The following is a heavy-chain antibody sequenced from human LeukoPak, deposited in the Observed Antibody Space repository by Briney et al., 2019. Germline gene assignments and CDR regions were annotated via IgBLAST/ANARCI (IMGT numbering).Heavy chain of an antibody. D-gene: IGHD5-12*01. CDR3: AGRGYSGYDLGENDY. CDR2: IYYSGST. Sequence: SETLSLTCTVSGGSISSYYWSWIRQPPGKGLEWIGYIYYSGSTNYNPSLKSRVTISVDTSKNQFSLKLSSVTAADTAVYYCAGRGYSGYDLGENDYWGQGTLVTVSS. J-gene: IGHJ4*02. V-gene: IGHV4-59*08. CDR1: GGSISSYY.